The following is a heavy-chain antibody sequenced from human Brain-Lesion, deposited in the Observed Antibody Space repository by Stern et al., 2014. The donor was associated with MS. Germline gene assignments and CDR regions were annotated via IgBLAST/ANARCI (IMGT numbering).Heavy chain of an antibody. Sequence: VQLVESGAEVKQPGASVKVSCKTSGYIFTGYYIHWVRQAPGQGLEWMAWVKPKTGGTEYAQTCQGRVTLCRDMYISTAYVELSSLTSDDTAVYYCARNQRGITIFGVVTDYYYLGMDVWGQGTTVTVSS. CDR1: GYIFTGYY. D-gene: IGHD3-3*01. CDR3: ARNQRGITIFGVVTDYYYLGMDV. CDR2: VKPKTGGT. J-gene: IGHJ6*02. V-gene: IGHV1-2*02.